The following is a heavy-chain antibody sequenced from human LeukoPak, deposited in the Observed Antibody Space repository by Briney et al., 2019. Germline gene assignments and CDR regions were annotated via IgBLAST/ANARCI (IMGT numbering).Heavy chain of an antibody. CDR2: INPSGGST. J-gene: IGHJ4*02. V-gene: IGHV1-46*01. Sequence: ASVKVSCKASGYTFTSYYMHWVRQAPGQGLEWMGIINPSGGSTTYAQKFQGRVTMTRDTSTSTVYMELSSLRSEDTAVYYCARNPLKYSSSSLGGYYFDYWGQGTLVTVSS. D-gene: IGHD6-6*01. CDR3: ARNPLKYSSSSLGGYYFDY. CDR1: GYTFTSYY.